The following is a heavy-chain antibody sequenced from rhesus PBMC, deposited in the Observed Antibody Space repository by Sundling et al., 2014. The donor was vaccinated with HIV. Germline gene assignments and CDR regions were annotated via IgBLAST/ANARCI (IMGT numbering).Heavy chain of an antibody. CDR2: ISGSSGNT. CDR3: ASQAAPSYYTSPYSRGNFDY. J-gene: IGHJ4*01. Sequence: QVQLQESGPGLVKPSETLSLTCAVSGYSITSGYYWGWIRQPPGKGLEYIGYISGSSGNTYYNPSLKSRVTISKDTSRNQFSLKLTSVTAGDTAVYYCASQAAPSYYTSPYSRGNFDYWGQGVLVTVSS. CDR1: GYSITSGYY. D-gene: IGHD3-28*01. V-gene: IGHV4-99*01.